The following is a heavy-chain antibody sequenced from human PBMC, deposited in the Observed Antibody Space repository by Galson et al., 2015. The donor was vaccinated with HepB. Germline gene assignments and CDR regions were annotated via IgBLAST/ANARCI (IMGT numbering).Heavy chain of an antibody. V-gene: IGHV3-74*01. J-gene: IGHJ4*02. CDR2: INVDGRST. CDR1: GFTSSDFW. CDR3: ARVWGTRCSSTSCYHDY. Sequence: SLRLSCAASGFTSSDFWIHWVRQAPGKGLVWVSRINVDGRSTTYADSVKGRFTISRDNAKNTVYLQMNSLRAEDTAVYYCARVWGTRCSSTSCYHDYWGQGTLVTVSS. D-gene: IGHD2-2*01.